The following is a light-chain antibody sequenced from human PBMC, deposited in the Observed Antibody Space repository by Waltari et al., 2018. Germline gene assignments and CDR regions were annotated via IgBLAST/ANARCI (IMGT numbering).Light chain of an antibody. CDR3: AAWDESLKHV. J-gene: IGLJ3*02. CDR1: SSNIGRNP. V-gene: IGLV1-44*01. Sequence: QSVLTQPPSASGTPGQRVTISCSGTSSNIGRNPVTWYQHLPGTAPKLLIYTNDQRPSGVPDRFSGSKSGTSASLAISGLLPEDEAEYYCAAWDESLKHVFGGGTKLTVL. CDR2: TND.